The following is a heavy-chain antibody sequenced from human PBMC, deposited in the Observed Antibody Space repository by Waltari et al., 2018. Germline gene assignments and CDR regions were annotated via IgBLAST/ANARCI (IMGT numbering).Heavy chain of an antibody. CDR1: GYTFTSYG. Sequence: QVQLVQSGAEVKKPGASVKVSCKASGYTFTSYGISWVRQAPGQGRGWMGGISAYHGNTNYAQKLQGRVTMTTDTSTSTAYMELRSLRSDDTAVYYCARDGYGGNSLPYYFDYWGQGTLVTVSS. CDR3: ARDGYGGNSLPYYFDY. CDR2: ISAYHGNT. J-gene: IGHJ4*02. D-gene: IGHD2-21*02. V-gene: IGHV1-18*01.